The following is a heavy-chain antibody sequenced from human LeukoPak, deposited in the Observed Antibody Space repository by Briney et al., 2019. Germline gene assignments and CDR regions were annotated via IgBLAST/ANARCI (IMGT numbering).Heavy chain of an antibody. CDR1: GFTFSSYW. D-gene: IGHD3-22*01. CDR3: ARLESVYYYDSSGYYPDY. J-gene: IGHJ4*02. V-gene: IGHV3-7*01. Sequence: SGGSLRLSCAASGFTFSSYWMSWVRQAPGKGMEWVANIKQDGSEKYYVDSVKGRFTISRDNAKNSLYLQMNSLRAEDTAVYYCARLESVYYYDSSGYYPDYWGQGTLVTVSS. CDR2: IKQDGSEK.